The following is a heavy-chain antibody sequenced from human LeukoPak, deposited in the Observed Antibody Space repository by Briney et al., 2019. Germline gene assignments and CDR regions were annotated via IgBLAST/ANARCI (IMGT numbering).Heavy chain of an antibody. Sequence: SETLSLTCTVSGGSISSYYWSWIRQPPGKGLEWIGYIYYSGSTNYNPSLKSRVTISVDTSKNQFSLKLSSVTAAGTAVYYCARSSSGWHNWFDPWGQGTLVTVSS. D-gene: IGHD6-19*01. CDR2: IYYSGST. V-gene: IGHV4-59*01. CDR1: GGSISSYY. J-gene: IGHJ5*02. CDR3: ARSSSGWHNWFDP.